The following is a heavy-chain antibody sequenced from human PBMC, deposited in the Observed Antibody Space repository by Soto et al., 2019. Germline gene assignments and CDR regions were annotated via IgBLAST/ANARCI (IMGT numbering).Heavy chain of an antibody. J-gene: IGHJ6*02. D-gene: IGHD6-6*01. CDR3: ARVSKLVAPKVVNSAYFYAMDV. V-gene: IGHV4-61*08. CDR2: VYSTGTT. Sequence: QVSLRESGPGLVKPSETLALTCAVSGDSVSSSDFYWTWIRQPPGKPLEWIGYVYSTGTTNYSPSLMSRVDMSVDTSENQFSQKVRSVTAADEAVYFCARVSKLVAPKVVNSAYFYAMDVWGHGTTVTVS. CDR1: GDSVSSSDFY.